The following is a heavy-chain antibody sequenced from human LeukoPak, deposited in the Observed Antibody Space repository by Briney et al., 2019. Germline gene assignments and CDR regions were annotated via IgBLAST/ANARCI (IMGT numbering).Heavy chain of an antibody. V-gene: IGHV3-33*01. CDR1: GFAFSSYG. CDR2: IWYDGSNK. Sequence: HPGGSLRLSCAASGFAFSSYGMHWVRQAPGKGLEWVAVIWYDGSNKYYADSVKGRFTISRDNSKNTLYLQMNSLRAEDTAVYYCAREVPNFYYGMDVWGQGTTVTVSS. J-gene: IGHJ6*02. CDR3: AREVPNFYYGMDV. D-gene: IGHD1-1*01.